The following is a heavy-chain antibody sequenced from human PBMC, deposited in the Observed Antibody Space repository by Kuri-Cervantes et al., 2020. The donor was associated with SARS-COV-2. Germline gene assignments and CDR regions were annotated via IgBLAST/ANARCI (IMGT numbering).Heavy chain of an antibody. D-gene: IGHD3-9*01. J-gene: IGHJ6*03. CDR1: GFPFNTYT. CDR2: ISSSGNYV. Sequence: GESLKISCAASGFPFNTYTMNWVRQAPGKGLEWVSSISSSGNYVYYADSVTGRFTISRDNARNSLSLQMNSLRAEDTAMYYCARDRGYFDWFYMDVWGKGTTVTVSS. CDR3: ARDRGYFDWFYMDV. V-gene: IGHV3-21*01.